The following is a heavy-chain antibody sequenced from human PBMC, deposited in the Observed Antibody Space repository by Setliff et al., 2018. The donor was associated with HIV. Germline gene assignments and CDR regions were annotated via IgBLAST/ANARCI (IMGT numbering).Heavy chain of an antibody. J-gene: IGHJ5*02. CDR3: ARGGRSTVTQWAWFDP. Sequence: PSETLSLTCAVYGGSFGGYFWSWIRQSPGKGLEWIGEFRHSGNTNINPSLKSRVTTSGDTTKNQISLKLTSVTAADTAVYYCARGGRSTVTQWAWFDPWGQGTLVTVSS. CDR1: GGSFGGYF. CDR2: FRHSGNT. D-gene: IGHD4-17*01. V-gene: IGHV4-34*01.